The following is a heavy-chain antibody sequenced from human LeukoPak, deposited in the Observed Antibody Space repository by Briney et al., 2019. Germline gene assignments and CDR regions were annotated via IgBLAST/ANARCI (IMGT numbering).Heavy chain of an antibody. D-gene: IGHD3-22*01. Sequence: SVKVSCKASGGIFSSYAISWVRQAPGQGLEWMGGIIPIFGTANYAQKFQGRVTITADESTSTAYMELSSLRSEDTAVYYCARDRTDRDRIVVVRSFYGMDVWGQGTTVTVSS. V-gene: IGHV1-69*01. CDR2: IIPIFGTA. CDR3: ARDRTDRDRIVVVRSFYGMDV. J-gene: IGHJ6*02. CDR1: GGIFSSYA.